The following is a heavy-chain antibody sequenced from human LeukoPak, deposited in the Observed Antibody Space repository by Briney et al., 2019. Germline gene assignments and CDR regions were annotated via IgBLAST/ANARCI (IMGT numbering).Heavy chain of an antibody. CDR3: ARVASSSSWYLGY. Sequence: GTSVKVSCKASGFTFTSSAMQWVRQARGQRLEWIGWIVVGSGNTNYAQKFQERVTITRDMSTSTAYMELSSLRSEDTAVYYCARVASSSSWYLGYWGQGTLVTVSS. CDR1: GFTFTSSA. V-gene: IGHV1-58*02. J-gene: IGHJ4*02. CDR2: IVVGSGNT. D-gene: IGHD6-13*01.